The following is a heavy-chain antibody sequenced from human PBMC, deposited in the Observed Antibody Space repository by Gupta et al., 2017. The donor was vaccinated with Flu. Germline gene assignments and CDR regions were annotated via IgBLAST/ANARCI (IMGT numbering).Heavy chain of an antibody. D-gene: IGHD2-15*01. J-gene: IGHJ6*02. CDR1: GFIFADYA. CDR2: IGSKLNNI. V-gene: IGHV3-9*01. CDR3: VKDIGSGSGGPHPEYGMDV. Sequence: EVQVVESGGGLVQPGKSRRLSCAASGFIFADYAMHWVRQAPGKGLEWVSGIGSKLNNIAYADSVRGRFTISRDNAKKSLYLEMNSLRVEDTALYYCVKDIGSGSGGPHPEYGMDVWGQGTTVTVS.